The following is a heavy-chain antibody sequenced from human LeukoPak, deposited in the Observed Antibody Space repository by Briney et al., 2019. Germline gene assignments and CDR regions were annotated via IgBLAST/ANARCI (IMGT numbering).Heavy chain of an antibody. CDR1: GFTFSSYA. Sequence: GGSLRLSCAASGFTFSSYAMHWVRQPPGKGLEWVAVISYDGSNKYYADSVKGRFTISRDNSKNTLYLQMNSLRAEDTAVYYCAREGDTAMVIGYFDYWGRGTLVTVSS. CDR3: AREGDTAMVIGYFDY. D-gene: IGHD5-18*01. CDR2: ISYDGSNK. J-gene: IGHJ4*02. V-gene: IGHV3-30-3*01.